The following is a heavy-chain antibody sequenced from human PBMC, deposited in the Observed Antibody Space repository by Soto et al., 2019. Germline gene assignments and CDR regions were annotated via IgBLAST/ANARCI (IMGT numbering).Heavy chain of an antibody. CDR1: GFTFSSYG. D-gene: IGHD6-13*01. CDR3: AKGSEQQLSLDY. Sequence: PGGSLRLSCAASGFTFSSYGIHWVRQAPGKGLEWVAVISYDGSNKYYADSVEGRFTISRDNYKNTLYLQMNSLRAEDTAVYYCAKGSEQQLSLDYWGQGTLVTVSS. J-gene: IGHJ4*02. CDR2: ISYDGSNK. V-gene: IGHV3-30*18.